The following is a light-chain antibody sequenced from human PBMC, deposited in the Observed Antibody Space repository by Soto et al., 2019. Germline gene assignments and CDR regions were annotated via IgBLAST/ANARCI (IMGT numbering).Light chain of an antibody. J-gene: IGKJ1*01. V-gene: IGKV4-1*01. CDR1: QSVLSSSNNKNC. Sequence: DIVMTQSPDSLAVSLGERAPINCKSSQSVLSSSNNKNCLAWYQQKPGQPPRLLIYWASTRESGVPDRFSGSGSGTDFTLTISSLQAEDVAVYYCQHYYSIPWTFGQGTKVEIK. CDR3: QHYYSIPWT. CDR2: WAS.